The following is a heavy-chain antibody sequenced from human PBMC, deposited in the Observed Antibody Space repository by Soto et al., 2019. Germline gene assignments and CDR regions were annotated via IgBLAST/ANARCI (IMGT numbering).Heavy chain of an antibody. J-gene: IGHJ4*02. CDR3: AREPPYPSYCSSTSCYGDYFDY. V-gene: IGHV1-18*01. Sequence: GASVKVSCKASGFTFTSSGFCCVRQAPGQGLEWMAWISAYNGDTQYAQKFQGRVTITRDTSTSTAYMELSSLRSEDTAVYYCAREPPYPSYCSSTSCYGDYFDYWGQGTLVTVSS. D-gene: IGHD2-2*01. CDR1: GFTFTSSG. CDR2: ISAYNGDT.